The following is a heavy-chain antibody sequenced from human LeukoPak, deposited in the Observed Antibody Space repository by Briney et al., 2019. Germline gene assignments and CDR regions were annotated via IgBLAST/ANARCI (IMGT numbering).Heavy chain of an antibody. D-gene: IGHD2-15*01. CDR1: GYSFNSYW. J-gene: IGHJ4*02. CDR3: ARRLCSGGSCYYFDY. V-gene: IGHV5-51*01. CDR2: IYPGDSDT. Sequence: GESLKISCKGSGYSFNSYWIGWVRQMPGKGLEWMGMIYPGDSDTRYSPSFQGQVTISAGKSTSTASLQWSSLKASDTAMYYCARRLCSGGSCYYFDYWGQGTLVTVSS.